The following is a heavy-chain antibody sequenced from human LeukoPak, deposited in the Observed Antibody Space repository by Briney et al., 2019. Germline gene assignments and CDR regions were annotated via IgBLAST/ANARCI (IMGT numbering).Heavy chain of an antibody. D-gene: IGHD3-9*01. CDR1: GFTFSSYA. V-gene: IGHV3-23*01. CDR3: ATYLGLLRYFDWLPQSGAFDI. J-gene: IGHJ3*02. Sequence: GGSLRLSCAASGFTFSSYAMSWVRQAPGKGLEWVSAISGSGGSAYYADSVKGRFTISRDNSKNTLYLQMNSLRAEDTAVYYCATYLGLLRYFDWLPQSGAFDIWGQGTMLTVSS. CDR2: ISGSGGSA.